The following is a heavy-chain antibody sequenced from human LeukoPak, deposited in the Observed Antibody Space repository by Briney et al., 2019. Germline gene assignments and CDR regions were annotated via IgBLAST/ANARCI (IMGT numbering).Heavy chain of an antibody. CDR3: ARGEWSGASNWFDP. V-gene: IGHV4-34*01. CDR2: IYYSGTT. D-gene: IGHD3-3*01. Sequence: SETLSLTCAVYGGSFSGYYWSWIRQPPGKGLEWIGSIYYSGTTYYNPSLKSRVTISIDTSKNQFSLKLSSVTAADTAVYYCARGEWSGASNWFDPWGQGTLVTVSS. J-gene: IGHJ5*02. CDR1: GGSFSGYY.